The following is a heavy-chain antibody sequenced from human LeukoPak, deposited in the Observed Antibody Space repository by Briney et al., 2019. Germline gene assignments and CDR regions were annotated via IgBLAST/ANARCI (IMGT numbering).Heavy chain of an antibody. V-gene: IGHV3-30*02. CDR1: GFTLRNYG. D-gene: IGHD2-21*01. J-gene: IGHJ4*02. CDR2: VGYDGRNT. Sequence: PGGSLRLSCVASGFTLRNYGMHWVRQAPRKGLEWVAFVGYDGRNTFYTDSVKGRFTISRDNSKNKLYLQMSSLRAEDTGLYYCAKDLQTRGGNCGDWWGQGTLVTVSS. CDR3: AKDLQTRGGNCGDW.